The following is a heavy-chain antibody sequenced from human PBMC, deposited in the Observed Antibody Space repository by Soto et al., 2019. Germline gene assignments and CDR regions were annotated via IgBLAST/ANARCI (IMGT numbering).Heavy chain of an antibody. D-gene: IGHD3-10*01. CDR2: INSDGSDT. V-gene: IGHV3-74*03. J-gene: IGHJ4*02. CDR3: ARDGSDALPITDQPMFGL. CDR1: GFTLTNYW. Sequence: DVQLVESGGGLVQPGGSLRLSCAASGFTLTNYWMHWVRQSPGRGLMWVARINSDGSDTLYPDTVRGRFTISRDNAKNTVDNQLSRKKAYVAAVYYCARDGSDALPITDQPMFGLWGQGTLVTFSS.